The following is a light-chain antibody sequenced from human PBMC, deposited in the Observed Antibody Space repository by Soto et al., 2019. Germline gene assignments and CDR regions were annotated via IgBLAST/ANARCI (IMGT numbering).Light chain of an antibody. CDR1: QNINSW. J-gene: IGKJ1*01. V-gene: IGKV1-5*03. CDR2: KAS. Sequence: DIQMTQSPSTLPASVGDRVTITCRASQNINSWLAWYQQKPGKSPKLLIYKASSLKSGVPSRFSGSGSGTEFIFTISSLQPEDFATYYCQQYSPYPAWTFGQGTKVEIK. CDR3: QQYSPYPAWT.